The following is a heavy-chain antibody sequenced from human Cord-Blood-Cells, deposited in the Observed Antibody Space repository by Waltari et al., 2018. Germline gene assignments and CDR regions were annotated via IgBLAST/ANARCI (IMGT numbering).Heavy chain of an antibody. CDR1: GFTFSSYA. J-gene: IGHJ4*02. D-gene: IGHD6-13*01. V-gene: IGHV3-30-3*01. Sequence: QVQLVESGGGVVQPGRSLRLSCAASGFTFSSYAMHWVRQAPGKGLEWVAVISYDGSNKYYADSVKGRFTISRDKSKNTLYLQMNSLRAEDTAVYYCARDGPGYSSSWYVDYWGQGTLVTVSS. CDR3: ARDGPGYSSSWYVDY. CDR2: ISYDGSNK.